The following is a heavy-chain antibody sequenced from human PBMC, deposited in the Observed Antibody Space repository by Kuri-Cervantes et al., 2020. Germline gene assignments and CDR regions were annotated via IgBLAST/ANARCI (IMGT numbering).Heavy chain of an antibody. J-gene: IGHJ5*02. CDR3: ARHDVHTAMVPNWFDP. V-gene: IGHV4-34*01. D-gene: IGHD5-18*01. CDR1: GGSFSGYY. CDR2: INHSGST. Sequence: GSLRLSCAVYGGSFSGYYWSWIRQPPGKGLEWIGEINHSGSTNYNPSLKSRVTISVDTSKNQFSLKLSSVTAADTAVYYCARHDVHTAMVPNWFDPWGQGTLVTVSS.